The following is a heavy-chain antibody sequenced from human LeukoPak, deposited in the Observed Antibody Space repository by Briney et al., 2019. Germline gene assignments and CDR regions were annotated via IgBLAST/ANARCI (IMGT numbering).Heavy chain of an antibody. CDR2: ISGSGGST. CDR3: AKLASYGSGTPNWFDP. V-gene: IGHV3-23*01. D-gene: IGHD3-10*01. CDR1: GFTFSSYG. J-gene: IGHJ5*02. Sequence: PGGTLRLSCAASGFTFSSYGMSWVRQAPGKGLEWVSAISGSGGSTYYADSVKGRFTISRDNSKNTLYLQMNSLRAEDTAVYYCAKLASYGSGTPNWFDPWGQGTLVTVSS.